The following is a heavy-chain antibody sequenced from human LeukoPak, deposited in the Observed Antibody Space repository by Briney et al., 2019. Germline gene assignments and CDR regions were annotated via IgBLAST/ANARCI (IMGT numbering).Heavy chain of an antibody. J-gene: IGHJ5*02. CDR2: IYYSGST. CDR1: GYSISSGYY. CDR3: ARLASGYEIWFDP. V-gene: IGHV4-38-2*02. D-gene: IGHD5-12*01. Sequence: SETLSLTCSVSGYSISSGYYWGWIRQPPGKGLEWIGSIYYSGSTYYNPSLKSRVTISVDTSKNQFSLKLSSVTAADTAVYYCARLASGYEIWFDPWGQGTLVTVSS.